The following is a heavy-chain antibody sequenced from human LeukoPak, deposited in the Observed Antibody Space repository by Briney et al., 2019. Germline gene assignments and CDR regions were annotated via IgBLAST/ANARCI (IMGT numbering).Heavy chain of an antibody. D-gene: IGHD6-19*01. CDR3: ARHNNRVAGANDY. CDR1: GGSISSSSYY. Sequence: SETLSLTCTVSGGSISSSSYYWGWIRQPQGKGLEWIGSIYYSGSTYYNPSLKSRVTISVDTSKNQFSLKLSSVTAADTAVYYCARHNNRVAGANDYWGQGTLVTVSS. CDR2: IYYSGST. J-gene: IGHJ4*02. V-gene: IGHV4-39*01.